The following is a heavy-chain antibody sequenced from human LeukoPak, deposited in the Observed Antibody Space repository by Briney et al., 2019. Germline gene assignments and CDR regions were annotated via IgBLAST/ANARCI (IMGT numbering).Heavy chain of an antibody. CDR2: IIPILGIA. V-gene: IGHV1-69*04. CDR1: GGTFSSYA. CDR3: ARISDTAMVTVSDY. Sequence: SVKVSCKASGGTFSSYAISWVRQAPGQGLEWMGRIIPILGIANYAQKFQGRVTITADKPTSTAYMELSSLRSEDTAVYYCARISDTAMVTVSDYWGQGTLVTVSS. J-gene: IGHJ4*02. D-gene: IGHD5-18*01.